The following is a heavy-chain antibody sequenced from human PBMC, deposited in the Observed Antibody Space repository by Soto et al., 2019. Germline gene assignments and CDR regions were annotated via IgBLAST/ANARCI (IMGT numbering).Heavy chain of an antibody. V-gene: IGHV3-43*01. CDR2: ISWDGGST. D-gene: IGHD6-13*01. CDR3: AKGPPLMAAADNDAFDI. Sequence: GGSLRLSCAASGFTFDDYTMHWVRQAPGKGLEWVSLISWDGGSTYYADSVKGRFTISRDNSKNSLYLQMNSLRTEDTALYYCAKGPPLMAAADNDAFDIWGQGTMVTVSS. J-gene: IGHJ3*02. CDR1: GFTFDDYT.